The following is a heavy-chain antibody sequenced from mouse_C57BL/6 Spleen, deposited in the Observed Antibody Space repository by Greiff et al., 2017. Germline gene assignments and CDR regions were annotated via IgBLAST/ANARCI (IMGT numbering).Heavy chain of an antibody. D-gene: IGHD2-5*01. CDR2: ISYDGSN. CDR1: GYSIPSGYY. J-gene: IGHJ2*01. V-gene: IGHV3-6*01. CDR3: AREDYSNAYYFDY. Sequence: EVKLMVSGPGLVKPSQSLSLTCSVTGYSIPSGYYWNWIRQFPGNKLEWMGYISYDGSNNYNPSLKNRISITRDTSKNQFFLKLNSVTTEDTATYYCAREDYSNAYYFDYWGQGTTLTVSS.